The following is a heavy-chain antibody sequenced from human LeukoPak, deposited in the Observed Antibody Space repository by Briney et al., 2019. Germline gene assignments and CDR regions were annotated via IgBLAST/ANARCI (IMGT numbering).Heavy chain of an antibody. V-gene: IGHV5-51*01. CDR1: GYSFTSYW. CDR3: ARGVRSGSYPSDFDY. D-gene: IGHD1-26*01. Sequence: GESLKISCKGSGYSFTSYWIGWVRQMPGKGLEWMGIIYPGDSDTRYSPSFQGQVTISADKSISTAYLQWSSLKASDTAMYYCARGVRSGSYPSDFDYWGQGTLVTVSS. CDR2: IYPGDSDT. J-gene: IGHJ4*02.